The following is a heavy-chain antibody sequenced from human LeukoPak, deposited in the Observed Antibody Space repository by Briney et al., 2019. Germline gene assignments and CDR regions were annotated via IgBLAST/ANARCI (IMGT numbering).Heavy chain of an antibody. CDR2: IYNSGST. V-gene: IGHV4-4*07. J-gene: IGHJ4*02. CDR3: AREGPAAFDY. D-gene: IGHD6-13*01. CDR1: GGSISNYH. Sequence: NPSETLSLTCTVSGGSISNYHWSWLRQPAGKGLEWIGRIYNSGSTNYNTSLKSRVTISVDTSKNQFSLTFRSLTAPDTAVYFGAREGPAAFDYWGQGTLVTVSS.